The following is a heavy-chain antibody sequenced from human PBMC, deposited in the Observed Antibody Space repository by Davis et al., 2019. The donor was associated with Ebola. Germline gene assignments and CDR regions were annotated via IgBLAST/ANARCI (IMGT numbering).Heavy chain of an antibody. Sequence: GESLKISCAASGFTFSSYWMHWVRQAPGKGLVWVSRINSDGSSTSYADSVKGRFTISRDNAKNTLYLQMNSLRAEDTAVYYCARERGSYLYYYYGMDVWGQGTTVTVSS. CDR2: INSDGSST. J-gene: IGHJ6*02. D-gene: IGHD1-26*01. V-gene: IGHV3-74*01. CDR3: ARERGSYLYYYYGMDV. CDR1: GFTFSSYW.